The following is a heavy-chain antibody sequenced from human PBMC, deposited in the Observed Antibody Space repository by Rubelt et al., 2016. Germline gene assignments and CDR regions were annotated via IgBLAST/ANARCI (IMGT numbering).Heavy chain of an antibody. V-gene: IGHV4-38-2*02. CDR2: IYHSGST. CDR3: ARASGAYSSSFYYGMDV. Sequence: QVQLQESGPGLVKPSETLSLTCTVSGYSISSGYHWGWIRQPPGKGLEWIGSIYHSGSTYYNPSLRSRLTISVDTSKNQFCLKLRSVTAADTAVYYCARASGAYSSSFYYGMDVWGQGTTATVSS. D-gene: IGHD6-6*01. CDR1: GYSISSGYH. J-gene: IGHJ6*02.